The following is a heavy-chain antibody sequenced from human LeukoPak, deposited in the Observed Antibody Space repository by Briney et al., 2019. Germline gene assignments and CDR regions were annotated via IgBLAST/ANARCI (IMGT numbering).Heavy chain of an antibody. CDR3: VRDWDHYDFDS. CDR2: INPAGNYR. J-gene: IGHJ5*01. CDR1: GFTFSNYW. Sequence: GGSLRLSCAASGFTFSNYWIHWVRQVPGKGLVWVSRINPAGNYRNYADSVEGRFTISRDNARNTVYLQMNSLRAEDTAQFYCVRDWDHYDFDSWGQGTLVIVSS. V-gene: IGHV3-74*01. D-gene: IGHD3-3*01.